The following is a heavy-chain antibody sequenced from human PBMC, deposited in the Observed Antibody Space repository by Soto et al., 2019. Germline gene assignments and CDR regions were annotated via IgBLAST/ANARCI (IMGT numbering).Heavy chain of an antibody. J-gene: IGHJ4*02. CDR1: GRSITSYY. CDR3: ARTYDSNGYANEFDS. Sequence: SETLSLTCSVSGRSITSYYWGWVRQPPGKGLEWIGYIYDNGITSQNPSLKSRVTVSADTSQNQFSLKLTSVTGADTAVYYCARTYDSNGYANEFDSWGQGILVTVSS. V-gene: IGHV4-59*12. CDR2: IYDNGIT. D-gene: IGHD3-22*01.